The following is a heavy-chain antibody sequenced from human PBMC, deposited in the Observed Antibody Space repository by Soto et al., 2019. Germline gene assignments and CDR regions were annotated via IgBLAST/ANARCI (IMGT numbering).Heavy chain of an antibody. V-gene: IGHV1-8*01. D-gene: IGHD3-3*01. J-gene: IGHJ4*02. CDR3: ARGAPSRPYYDFWSGYYAQNQEYYFDY. CDR2: MNPNSGNT. CDR1: GYTFTSYD. Sequence: ASVKVSCKAPGYTFTSYDINWVRQATGQGLEWMGWMNPNSGNTGYAQKFQGRVTITRNTSISTAYMELSSLRSEDTAVYYCARGAPSRPYYDFWSGYYAQNQEYYFDYWGQGTLVTVSS.